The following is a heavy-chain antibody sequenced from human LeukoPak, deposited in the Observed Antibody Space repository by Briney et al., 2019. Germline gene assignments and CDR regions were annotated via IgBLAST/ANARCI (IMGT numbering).Heavy chain of an antibody. CDR3: ARGFAYGDTGSFDY. Sequence: SETLSLTCTVSGGSISSYYRSWIRQPPGKGLEGVGYIHYRGSTTYNPSLKSRATISVDTSKNQFSLKLSSVTAADTAVYYCARGFAYGDTGSFDYWGQGTLVTVSS. CDR1: GGSISSYY. D-gene: IGHD4-17*01. V-gene: IGHV4-59*01. CDR2: IHYRGST. J-gene: IGHJ4*02.